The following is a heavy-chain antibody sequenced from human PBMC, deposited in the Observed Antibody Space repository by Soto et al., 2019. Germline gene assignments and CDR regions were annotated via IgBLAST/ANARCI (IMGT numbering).Heavy chain of an antibody. D-gene: IGHD2-2*01. CDR1: GYSFTAYW. Sequence: GESLRISCQASGYSFTAYWITWVRQMPGKGLEWMATIDPSDSYVDYSPSFRGHVTFSVDRSITTVYLQWNSLKASDSAMYFCTRRASSSFYHFDFWGQGALVTVSS. CDR2: IDPSDSYV. CDR3: TRRASSSFYHFDF. V-gene: IGHV5-10-1*01. J-gene: IGHJ4*02.